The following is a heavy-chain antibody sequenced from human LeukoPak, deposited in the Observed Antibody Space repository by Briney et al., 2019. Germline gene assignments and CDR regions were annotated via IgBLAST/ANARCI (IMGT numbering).Heavy chain of an antibody. CDR1: GYTFSSYG. CDR2: INLSGGST. Sequence: GASVKVSCKASGYTFSSYGINWVRQAPGQGLEWMGMINLSGGSTSYAQKFQGRVTMTRDTSTSTVYLELSSLRSEDTAVYFCFREDYYYYGMDVWGQGTTVTVSS. V-gene: IGHV1-46*01. D-gene: IGHD3-10*01. CDR3: FREDYYYYGMDV. J-gene: IGHJ6*02.